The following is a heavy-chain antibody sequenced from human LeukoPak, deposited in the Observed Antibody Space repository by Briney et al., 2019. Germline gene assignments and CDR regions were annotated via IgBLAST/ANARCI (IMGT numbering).Heavy chain of an antibody. D-gene: IGHD4-17*01. V-gene: IGHV3-48*01. J-gene: IGHJ4*02. Sequence: GGSLRLSCAASGFTFSSYSMNWVRQAPGKGLEWVSYISSSSSTIYYADSVKGRFTISRDNAKNSLYLQMNSLRAEDTAVYYCARGFDYGGNPFDHWGQGTLVTVSS. CDR2: ISSSSSTI. CDR1: GFTFSSYS. CDR3: ARGFDYGGNPFDH.